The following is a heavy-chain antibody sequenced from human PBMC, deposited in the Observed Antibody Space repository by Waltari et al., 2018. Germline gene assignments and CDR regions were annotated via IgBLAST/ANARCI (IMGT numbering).Heavy chain of an antibody. Sequence: EVQLVESGGGLVQPGRSLRLSCTASGFTFGDYAMRWFRQAPGKGLEWVGFIRSKAYGGTTEYAASVKGRFTISRDDSKSIAYLQMNSLKTEDTAVYYCTRDQERMITFGGVIEYWGQGTLVTVSS. V-gene: IGHV3-49*03. CDR1: GFTFGDYA. D-gene: IGHD3-16*02. J-gene: IGHJ4*02. CDR3: TRDQERMITFGGVIEY. CDR2: IRSKAYGGTT.